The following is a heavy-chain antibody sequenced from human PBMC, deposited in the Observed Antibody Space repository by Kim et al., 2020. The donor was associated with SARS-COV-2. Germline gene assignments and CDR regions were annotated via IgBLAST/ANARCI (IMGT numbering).Heavy chain of an antibody. V-gene: IGHV1-18*04. Sequence: ASVKVSCKASGYSFTSFGISWVRQAPGQGLEWLGWISTYNAYTNYAQRVRGRVTLTTESSTSTAFLELRSLTSNDTGVYFCARGRRHDIMSGFSRSYYYYYDMDIWGQGTTVNVSS. CDR3: ARGRRHDIMSGFSRSYYYYYDMDI. J-gene: IGHJ6*02. CDR2: ISTYNAYT. D-gene: IGHD3-16*01. CDR1: GYSFTSFG.